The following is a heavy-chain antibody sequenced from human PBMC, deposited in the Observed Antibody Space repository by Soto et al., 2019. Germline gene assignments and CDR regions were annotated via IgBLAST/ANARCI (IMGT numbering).Heavy chain of an antibody. D-gene: IGHD3-22*01. V-gene: IGHV3-33*01. CDR2: IWYDGSNK. CDR1: GFTFSSYG. Sequence: QVQRVKSGGGVVQPGRSLRLSCAASGFTFSSYGMHWVRHAPGKGLEWVAVIWYDGSNKYYADSVKGRFTISRYNSKNTLYLQMNSLRAEDTAVYYCASDLRGYYDSSGYLYYWGQGTLVTVSS. CDR3: ASDLRGYYDSSGYLYY. J-gene: IGHJ4*02.